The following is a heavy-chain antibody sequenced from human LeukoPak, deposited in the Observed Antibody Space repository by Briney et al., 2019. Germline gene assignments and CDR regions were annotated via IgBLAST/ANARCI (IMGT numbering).Heavy chain of an antibody. CDR2: MNPNSGNT. Sequence: ASVKVSCKASGYTFTSYDINWVRQATGQGLEWMGWMNPNSGNTGYAQKFQGRVTMTRNTSISTAYMELSSLRSEDPAVYYCARVELRYFDWLGFWGQGTLVTVSS. V-gene: IGHV1-8*01. J-gene: IGHJ4*02. CDR3: ARVELRYFDWLGF. CDR1: GYTFTSYD. D-gene: IGHD3-9*01.